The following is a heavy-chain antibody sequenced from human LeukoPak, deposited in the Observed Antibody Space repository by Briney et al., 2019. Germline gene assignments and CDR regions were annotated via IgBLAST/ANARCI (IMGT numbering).Heavy chain of an antibody. V-gene: IGHV1-18*01. CDR2: ISAYNGNT. J-gene: IGHJ4*02. D-gene: IGHD6-13*01. CDR3: ARAPGIAAADATDY. Sequence: GASVKVSFKASGYTFTSYGISWVRQAPGQGLEWMGWISAYNGNTNYAQKLQGRVTMATDTSTSTAYMELRSLRSDDTAVYYCARAPGIAAADATDYWGQGTLVTVSS. CDR1: GYTFTSYG.